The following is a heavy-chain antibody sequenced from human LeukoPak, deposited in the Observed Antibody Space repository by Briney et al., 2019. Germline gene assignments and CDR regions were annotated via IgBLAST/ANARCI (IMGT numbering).Heavy chain of an antibody. CDR2: NNPIGST. CDR3: ARRSRGSGSYYPALDY. V-gene: IGHV4-34*01. J-gene: IGHJ4*02. Sequence: PSETLSLTCAVSGGSLGGHYWTWIRQPPGKGLEWIGENNPIGSTNYNPSLKSRVTISVDTSKNHFSLKLNSVTAADTAVYYCARRSRGSGSYYPALDYWGQGTLVTVSS. CDR1: GGSLGGHY. D-gene: IGHD3-10*01.